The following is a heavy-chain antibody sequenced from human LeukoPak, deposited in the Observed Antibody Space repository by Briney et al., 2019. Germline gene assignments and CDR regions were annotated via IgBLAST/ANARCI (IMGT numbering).Heavy chain of an antibody. Sequence: PGGSLRLSCAASGFTFSNYEMNWVRQAPGKGLEWVSYISSSGRTTYYADSVKGRFTISRDNAKNSLYLQMNSLRAEDTAVYYCARDQSGIVATITFDYWGQGILVTVSS. CDR3: ARDQSGIVATITFDY. CDR2: ISSSGRTT. D-gene: IGHD5-12*01. J-gene: IGHJ4*02. CDR1: GFTFSNYE. V-gene: IGHV3-48*03.